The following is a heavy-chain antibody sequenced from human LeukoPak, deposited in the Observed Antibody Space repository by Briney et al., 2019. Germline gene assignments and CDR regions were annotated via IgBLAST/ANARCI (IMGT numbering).Heavy chain of an antibody. V-gene: IGHV4-59*01. D-gene: IGHD2-21*02. Sequence: SETLSLTCTVSGGSISSYYWSWIRQPPGKGLEWIGYIYYSGSTNYNPSLKSRVTISVDTSKKQFSLKLSSVTAADTAVYYCARGPLCGGDCPFDHWGQGTLVTVSS. CDR2: IYYSGST. CDR1: GGSISSYY. CDR3: ARGPLCGGDCPFDH. J-gene: IGHJ4*02.